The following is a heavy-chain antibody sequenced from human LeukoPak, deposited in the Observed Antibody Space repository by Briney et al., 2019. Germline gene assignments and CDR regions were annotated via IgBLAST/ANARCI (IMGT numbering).Heavy chain of an antibody. V-gene: IGHV1-2*02. CDR2: INPNDGAT. CDR3: ARDFYYYGSGTFMDV. J-gene: IGHJ6*02. CDR1: GYTXTSYG. Sequence: ASVKVSCKASGYTXTSYGISWVRQAPGQGLEWMGWINPNDGATNFAQTFQGRVTMTRDTAINTAYMELSSLRSDDTAVYYCARDFYYYGSGTFMDVWGQGTTVTVS. D-gene: IGHD3-10*01.